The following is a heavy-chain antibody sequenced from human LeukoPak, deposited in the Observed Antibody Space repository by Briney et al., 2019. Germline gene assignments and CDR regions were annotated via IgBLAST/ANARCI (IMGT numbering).Heavy chain of an antibody. D-gene: IGHD3-22*01. CDR3: TTDPGAIVYYYDSSGYSDAFDI. CDR2: IKSKTDGGTT. V-gene: IGHV3-15*01. Sequence: GGSLRLSCAASGFTFSNAWMSWVRQAPGKGLEWVGRIKSKTDGGTTDYAAPVKGRFTISRDDSKNTLYLQMNSLKTEDTAVYYCTTDPGAIVYYYDSSGYSDAFDIWGQGTMVTVSS. CDR1: GFTFSNAW. J-gene: IGHJ3*02.